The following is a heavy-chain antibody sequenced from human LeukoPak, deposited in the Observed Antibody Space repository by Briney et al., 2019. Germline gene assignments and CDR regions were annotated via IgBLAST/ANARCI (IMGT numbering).Heavy chain of an antibody. D-gene: IGHD6-6*01. CDR1: GFTFSSYA. J-gene: IGHJ4*02. V-gene: IGHV3-30-3*01. CDR3: ARTDEYSSSSGLDY. Sequence: GGSLRLSCAASGFTFSSYAMHWVRQAPGKGLEWVAAISYDGSNKYYADSVKGRFTISRDNSKNTLYLQMNSLRAEDTAVYYCARTDEYSSSSGLDYWGQGTLVTVSS. CDR2: ISYDGSNK.